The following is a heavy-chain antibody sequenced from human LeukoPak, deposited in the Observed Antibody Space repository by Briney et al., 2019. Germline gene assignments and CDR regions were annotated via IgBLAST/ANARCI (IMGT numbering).Heavy chain of an antibody. CDR2: IYYTGST. D-gene: IGHD3-10*01. CDR3: ARHSGSGSLSRPFDP. J-gene: IGHJ5*02. Sequence: SETLSLTCSVSGGSVTSGGFYWGWLRQPPGEGPEWIATIYYTGSTYYNPSLKSRVTISIDTSKNQFPLRLTSVTATDTAVYHCARHSGSGSLSRPFDPWGQGTLVTVSS. V-gene: IGHV4-39*01. CDR1: GGSVTSGGFY.